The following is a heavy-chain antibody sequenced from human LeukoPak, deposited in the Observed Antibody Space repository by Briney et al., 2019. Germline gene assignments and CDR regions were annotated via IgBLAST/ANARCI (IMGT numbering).Heavy chain of an antibody. J-gene: IGHJ4*02. V-gene: IGHV3-23*01. CDR1: GFTFSSYA. CDR2: ISGSGGST. CDR3: AKDEIYYDSSGYYGY. D-gene: IGHD3-22*01. Sequence: GGSLRPSCAASGFTFSSYAMSWVRQAPGKGLEWVSAISGSGGSTYYADSVKGRFTISRDNSKNTLYLQMNSLRAEDTAVYYCAKDEIYYDSSGYYGYWGQGTLVTVSS.